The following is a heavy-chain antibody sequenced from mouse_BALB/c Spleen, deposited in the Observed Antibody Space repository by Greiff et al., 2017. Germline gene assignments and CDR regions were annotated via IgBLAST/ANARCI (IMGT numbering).Heavy chain of an antibody. J-gene: IGHJ3*01. CDR1: GYTFTNYW. CDR2: IYPGGGYT. V-gene: IGHV1-63*02. CDR3: ARGRDTPAWFAY. Sequence: QVQLKESGAELVRPGTSVKISCKASGYTFTNYWLGWVKQRPGHGLEWIGDIYPGGGYTNYNEKFKGKATLTADTSSSTAYMQLSSLTSEDSAVYFCARGRDTPAWFAYWGQGTLVTVSA.